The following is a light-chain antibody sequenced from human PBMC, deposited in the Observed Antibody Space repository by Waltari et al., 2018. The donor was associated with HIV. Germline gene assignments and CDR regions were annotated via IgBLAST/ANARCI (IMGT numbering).Light chain of an antibody. J-gene: IGKJ2*01. CDR1: ADVNIY. CDR2: SAS. Sequence: DIRLMQSPSSLSASVGDRVTIVCRTSADVNIYLNWYQKKSGEPPKLLISSASTIQPEVPSRFFGAGSGTDFTLGISNLQREDFATYYCQQSYSGLLYTFGQGT. CDR3: QQSYSGLLYT. V-gene: IGKV1-39*01.